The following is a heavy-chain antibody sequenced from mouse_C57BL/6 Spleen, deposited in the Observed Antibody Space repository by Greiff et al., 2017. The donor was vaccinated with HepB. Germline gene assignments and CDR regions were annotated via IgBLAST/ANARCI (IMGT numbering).Heavy chain of an antibody. V-gene: IGHV1-26*01. D-gene: IGHD1-1*01. Sequence: VQLKQSGPELVKPGASVKISCKASGYTFTDYYMNWVKQSHGKSLEWIGDINPNNGGTSYNQKFKGKATLTVDKSSSTAYMELRSLTSEDSAVYYCAREYYGSSSAWFAYWGQGTLVTVSA. J-gene: IGHJ3*01. CDR3: AREYYGSSSAWFAY. CDR1: GYTFTDYY. CDR2: INPNNGGT.